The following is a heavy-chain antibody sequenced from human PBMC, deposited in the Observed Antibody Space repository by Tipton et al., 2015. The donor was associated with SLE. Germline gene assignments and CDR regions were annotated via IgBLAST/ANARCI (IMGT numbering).Heavy chain of an antibody. Sequence: TLSLTCTVSGASLSSGDYYWSWIRQSAGKGLEWIGRIYSIGSTYYNPSLQSRVSMSVDTSKNQFSLKLRSMTAADTAVYYCARAPGLDRDYQYYYYMDVWGKGTTVTVSS. CDR3: ARAPGLDRDYQYYYYMDV. D-gene: IGHD3/OR15-3a*01. CDR2: IYSIGST. J-gene: IGHJ6*03. CDR1: GASLSSGDYY. V-gene: IGHV4-61*02.